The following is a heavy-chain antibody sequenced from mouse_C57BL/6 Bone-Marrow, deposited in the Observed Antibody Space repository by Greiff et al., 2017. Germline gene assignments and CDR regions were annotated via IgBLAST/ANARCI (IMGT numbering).Heavy chain of an antibody. V-gene: IGHV1-64*01. Sequence: QVQLKQPGAELVKPGASVKLSCKASGYTFTSYWMHWVKQRPGQGLEWIGMIPPNSGSTNYNEKFKSKATLTVDKSSSTAYMQLSSLTSEDSAVYYCARRGYDGPWFAYWGQGTLVTVSA. CDR3: ARRGYDGPWFAY. CDR2: IPPNSGST. D-gene: IGHD2-3*01. CDR1: GYTFTSYW. J-gene: IGHJ3*01.